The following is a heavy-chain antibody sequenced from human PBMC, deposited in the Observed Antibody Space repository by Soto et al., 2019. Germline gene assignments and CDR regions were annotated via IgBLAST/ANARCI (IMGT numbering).Heavy chain of an antibody. CDR3: ARSVILTGGSYKGLIRLHYFDT. Sequence: SETLSLTYAVYGASFSGYYWSWILQPPGKGLEWIGEINQSGSTNYNPSLKSRLTISIDTSKNQFSLKLSSVTAADTAVYYCARSVILTGGSYKGLIRLHYFDTWGPGTLVTVSS. D-gene: IGHD3-9*01. CDR2: INQSGST. V-gene: IGHV4-34*01. CDR1: GASFSGYY. J-gene: IGHJ4*02.